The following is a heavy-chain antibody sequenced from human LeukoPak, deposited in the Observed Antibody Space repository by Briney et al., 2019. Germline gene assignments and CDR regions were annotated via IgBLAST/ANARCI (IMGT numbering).Heavy chain of an antibody. D-gene: IGHD5-24*01. CDR3: AKYRDGYNVGFDY. CDR2: ISESGDST. Sequence: PGGSLRLSCAASAFTFSSYAMSWVRQAPGKGLEWVSVISESGDSTYYADSVKGRFTISRDNSKNTLYLQMNSLRAEDTAVYYCAKYRDGYNVGFDYWGQGTLVTVSS. CDR1: AFTFSSYA. V-gene: IGHV3-23*01. J-gene: IGHJ4*02.